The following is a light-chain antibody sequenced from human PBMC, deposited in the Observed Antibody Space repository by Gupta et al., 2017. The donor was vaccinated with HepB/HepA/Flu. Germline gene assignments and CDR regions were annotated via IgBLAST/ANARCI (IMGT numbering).Light chain of an antibody. Sequence: EIVMTQSPATLSVSPGERATLSCRASQSVSSNLAWYQQKPGQAPRLLIYGASTRATGIPARFSGSGSGTEFTLTISSLQSEDFAVYYCQQDNNWPWTCGQGTKVEIK. J-gene: IGKJ1*01. CDR2: GAS. CDR1: QSVSSN. CDR3: QQDNNWPWT. V-gene: IGKV3-15*01.